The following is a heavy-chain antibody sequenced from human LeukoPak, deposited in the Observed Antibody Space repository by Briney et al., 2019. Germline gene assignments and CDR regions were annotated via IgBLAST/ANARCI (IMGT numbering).Heavy chain of an antibody. CDR3: ARVGGSNYYDYGMDV. J-gene: IGHJ6*02. CDR1: SGSISNYY. Sequence: PSETLSLTCTVSSGSISNYYWSWIRQPPGKGLEWIGYIYYSGRTNYSPPLKSRVTISVEMSKNQFSLKLNSVNAADTAVYYCARVGGSNYYDYGMDVWGQGTTVTVSS. CDR2: IYYSGRT. V-gene: IGHV4-59*01. D-gene: IGHD3-10*01.